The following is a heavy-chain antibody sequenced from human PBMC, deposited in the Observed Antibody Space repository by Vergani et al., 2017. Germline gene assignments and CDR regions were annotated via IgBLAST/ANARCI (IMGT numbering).Heavy chain of an antibody. D-gene: IGHD2-21*01. V-gene: IGHV3-30-3*01. J-gene: IGHJ6*03. CDR1: GFTFSSYA. CDR3: ARVQCGGDCYYYYMDV. Sequence: QVQLVESGGGVVQPGRSLRLSCAASGFTFSSYAMHWVRHAPGKGLEWVAVISYDGSNKYYADSVKGRFTISRDNSKNTLYLQMNSLRAEDTAVYYCARVQCGGDCYYYYMDVWGKGP. CDR2: ISYDGSNK.